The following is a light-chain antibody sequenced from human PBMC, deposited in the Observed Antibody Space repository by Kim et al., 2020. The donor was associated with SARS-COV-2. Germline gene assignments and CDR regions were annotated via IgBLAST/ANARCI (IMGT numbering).Light chain of an antibody. CDR2: KAS. CDR1: QSISSW. Sequence: VGDRVTITCRASQSISSWLAWYQQKPGKAPKLLIYKASSLESGVPSRFSGSGSGTEFTLTISSLQPDDFATYYCQQYNSYSLRLTFGGGTKVDIK. CDR3: QQYNSYSLRLT. J-gene: IGKJ4*01. V-gene: IGKV1-5*03.